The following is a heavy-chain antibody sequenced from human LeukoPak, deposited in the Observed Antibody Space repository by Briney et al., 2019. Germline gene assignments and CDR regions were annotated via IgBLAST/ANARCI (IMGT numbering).Heavy chain of an antibody. CDR2: ISWNSGSI. Sequence: GGSLRLSCAASGFTFDDYAMHWVRQAPGKGLEWVSGISWNSGSIGYADSVKGRFTISRDNAKNSLYLQMNSLRAEDTALYYCARDHYYDSSGYYRSPKYYYYGMDVWGRGTTVTVSS. D-gene: IGHD3-22*01. CDR3: ARDHYYDSSGYYRSPKYYYYGMDV. V-gene: IGHV3-9*01. CDR1: GFTFDDYA. J-gene: IGHJ6*02.